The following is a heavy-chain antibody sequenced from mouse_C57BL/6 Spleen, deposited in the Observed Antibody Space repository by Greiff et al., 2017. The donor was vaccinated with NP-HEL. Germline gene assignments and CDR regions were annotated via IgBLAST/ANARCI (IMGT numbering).Heavy chain of an antibody. J-gene: IGHJ1*03. D-gene: IGHD1-1*01. CDR2: IYPGSGNT. CDR3: ARGITTVVAFYWYFDV. CDR1: GYTFTDYY. V-gene: IGHV1-76*01. Sequence: QVQLQQSGAELVRPGASVKLSCKASGYTFTDYYINWVKQRPGQGLEWIARIYPGSGNTYYNEKFKGKATLTAEKSSSTAYMQLSSLTSEDSAVYFCARGITTVVAFYWYFDVWGTGTTVTVSS.